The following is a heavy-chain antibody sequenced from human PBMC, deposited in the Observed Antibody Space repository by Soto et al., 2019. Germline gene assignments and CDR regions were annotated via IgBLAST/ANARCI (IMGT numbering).Heavy chain of an antibody. CDR3: ASPPPSCSSTSCPGY. Sequence: GGSLRLSCSDSGFTFSSYAMNWVRQAPGKGLEWVSAISGSGGSTYYADSVKGRFTISRDNSKNTLYLQMNSLRAEDTAVYYCASPPPSCSSTSCPGYWAQGTLVTVSS. J-gene: IGHJ4*02. V-gene: IGHV3-23*01. D-gene: IGHD2-2*01. CDR2: ISGSGGST. CDR1: GFTFSSYA.